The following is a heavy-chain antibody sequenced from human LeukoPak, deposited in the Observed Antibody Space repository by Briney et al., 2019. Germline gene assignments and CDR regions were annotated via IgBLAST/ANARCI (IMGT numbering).Heavy chain of an antibody. J-gene: IGHJ4*02. CDR3: AKRLGYGLSVSPFDY. V-gene: IGHV3-30*02. CDR1: GFTFSSYG. Sequence: GGSLRLSCAASGFTFSSYGMHWVRQAPGKGLEWVAFIRYDGSNKYYADSVNGRFTISRDNSKNTLYLQMNSLRAEDTALYFCAKRLGYGLSVSPFDYWGQGTLVTVSS. CDR2: IRYDGSNK. D-gene: IGHD5-18*01.